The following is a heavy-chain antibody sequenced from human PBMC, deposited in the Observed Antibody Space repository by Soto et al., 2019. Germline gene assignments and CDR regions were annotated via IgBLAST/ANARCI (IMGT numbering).Heavy chain of an antibody. CDR3: ARGYGSGSYWAN. CDR2: IERGGST. D-gene: IGHD3-10*01. V-gene: IGHV4-34*02. CDR1: GGSFSGYY. J-gene: IGHJ4*02. Sequence: QVQLQQWGAGLLKPSETLSLTCAVYGGSFSGYYWSWVRQPPGKGLEWIGEIERGGSTNYNPSLKSRVTISVDTSKNQFSLKVNSVTAADTAVYYCARGYGSGSYWANWGQGTLVTVSS.